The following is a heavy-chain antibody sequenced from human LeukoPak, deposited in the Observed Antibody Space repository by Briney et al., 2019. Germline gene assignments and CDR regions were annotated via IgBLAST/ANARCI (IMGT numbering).Heavy chain of an antibody. J-gene: IGHJ5*02. CDR3: ARQGGGSYVKWFDP. CDR1: GGSFSDYY. CDR2: INHSGST. V-gene: IGHV4-34*01. D-gene: IGHD1-26*01. Sequence: SETLSLTCAVYGGSFSDYYWSWIRQPPGKGLEWIGEINHSGSTNYNPSLKSRVTISVDTSKNQFSLKVSSVTAADTAVYYCARQGGGSYVKWFDPWGRGTLVTVSS.